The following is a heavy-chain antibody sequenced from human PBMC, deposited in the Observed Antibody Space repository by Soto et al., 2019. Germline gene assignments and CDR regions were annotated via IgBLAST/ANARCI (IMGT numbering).Heavy chain of an antibody. Sequence: SETLSLTCAVYGGSFSGYYWSWIRQPPGKGLEWIGEINHSGSTNYNPSLKSRVTISVDTSKNQFSLKLSSVTPADTAVYYCARGYYYGSGSYWKYYFDYWGQGTLVTVSS. CDR1: GGSFSGYY. V-gene: IGHV4-34*01. CDR2: INHSGST. J-gene: IGHJ4*02. D-gene: IGHD3-10*01. CDR3: ARGYYYGSGSYWKYYFDY.